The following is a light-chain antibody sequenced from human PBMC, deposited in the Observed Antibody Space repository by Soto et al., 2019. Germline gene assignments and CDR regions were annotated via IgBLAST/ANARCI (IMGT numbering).Light chain of an antibody. CDR1: QSVSSSY. Sequence: EIVLTQSPGTLSLSPGERATLSCRASQSVSSSYLAWYQQKPGQAPRPLLYGASSRAICIPDRFSGSGSGTDFTLTISRLEPEDFAVYYCQQYGSSPWTFGQGTKVEIK. J-gene: IGKJ1*01. CDR2: GAS. CDR3: QQYGSSPWT. V-gene: IGKV3-20*01.